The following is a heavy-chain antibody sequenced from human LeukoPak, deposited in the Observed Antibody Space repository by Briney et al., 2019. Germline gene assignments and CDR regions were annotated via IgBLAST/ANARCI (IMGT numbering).Heavy chain of an antibody. CDR2: INSDGSST. Sequence: PGGSLRLSCAASGFTFSSYWIHWVRQAPGKGLVWVSRINSDGSSTSYADSVKGRFTISRDNAKNTLYLQMNSLRAEDTAVYYCARDVGDGYKTNIWGQGTMVTVSS. CDR1: GFTFSSYW. CDR3: ARDVGDGYKTNI. J-gene: IGHJ3*02. V-gene: IGHV3-74*01. D-gene: IGHD5-24*01.